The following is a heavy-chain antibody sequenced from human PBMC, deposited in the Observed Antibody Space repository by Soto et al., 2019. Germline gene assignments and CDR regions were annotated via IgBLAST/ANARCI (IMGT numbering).Heavy chain of an antibody. CDR3: ARDRNYKISPSYYDAFDI. V-gene: IGHV3-7*01. CDR2: INDDGRMQ. D-gene: IGHD3-9*01. J-gene: IGHJ3*02. CDR1: GFTFKKYW. Sequence: GGSLRLSCAASGFTFKKYWMTWVRQAPGKGLEWVANINDDGRMQYLLDSVKGRFTVSIDNAKNSLYLQLNSLRGEDTAVYYCARDRNYKISPSYYDAFDIWGQGTVVTVSS.